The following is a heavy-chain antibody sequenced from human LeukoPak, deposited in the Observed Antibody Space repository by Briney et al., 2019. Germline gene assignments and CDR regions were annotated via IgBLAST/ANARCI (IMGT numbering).Heavy chain of an antibody. Sequence: GGSLRLSCAASGLAVSTNYMSWVRQAPGKGPEWVSLIYSGGATYYADSVKGRFTISRDNSKNTLFLQMNSLRAEDTALYYCAAPGRTTVPPLTWGQGTLVTVSS. CDR3: AAPGRTTVPPLT. J-gene: IGHJ5*02. V-gene: IGHV3-53*01. D-gene: IGHD2/OR15-2a*01. CDR1: GLAVSTNY. CDR2: IYSGGAT.